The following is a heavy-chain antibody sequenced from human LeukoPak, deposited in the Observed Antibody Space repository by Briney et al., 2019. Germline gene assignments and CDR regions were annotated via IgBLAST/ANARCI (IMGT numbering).Heavy chain of an antibody. CDR2: ITSSSGSI. CDR1: GFTFSSCS. J-gene: IGHJ4*02. V-gene: IGHV3-48*01. Sequence: GGSLRLSCAASGFTFSSCSMNWVRQAPGQGLEWVSYITSSSGSINYADSVKGRFTISRDNANNSLYLQMNSLRAEDTAVYYCASSPFWNRYYFDYWGQGTLVTVSS. D-gene: IGHD3-3*01. CDR3: ASSPFWNRYYFDY.